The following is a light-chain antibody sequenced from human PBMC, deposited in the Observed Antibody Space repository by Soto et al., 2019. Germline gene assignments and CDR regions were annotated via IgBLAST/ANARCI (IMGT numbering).Light chain of an antibody. J-gene: IGLJ2*01. CDR3: ASYTSSSTSVI. V-gene: IGLV2-14*01. CDR2: EVS. Sequence: QSVLTQPASVSGSPGQSITISCTGTSSDVGGYKYVSWHQQHPDKAPKLIIFEVSNRPSGISSRFSGSKSGNTASLTISGLQAEDEADYYCASYTSSSTSVIFGRGTKLTVL. CDR1: SSDVGGYKY.